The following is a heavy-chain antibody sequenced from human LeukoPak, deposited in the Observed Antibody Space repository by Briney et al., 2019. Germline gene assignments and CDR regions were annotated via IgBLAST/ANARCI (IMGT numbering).Heavy chain of an antibody. CDR2: IYYSGST. J-gene: IGHJ5*02. CDR1: GGSISSSSYY. V-gene: IGHV4-39*01. CDR3: ARGVLDSGSSGLVWLDP. Sequence: SETLSLTCTVSGGSISSSSYYWGWIRQPPGKGLEWIGSIYYSGSTYYNPSLKSRVTISVDTSKNQFSLKLSSVIAADTAVYHCARGVLDSGSSGLVWLDPWGQGTLVTVSS. D-gene: IGHD6-6*01.